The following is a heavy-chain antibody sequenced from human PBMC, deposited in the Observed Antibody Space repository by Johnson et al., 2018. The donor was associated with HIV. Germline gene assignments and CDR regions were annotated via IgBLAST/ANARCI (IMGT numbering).Heavy chain of an antibody. CDR1: GFTFSNAW. V-gene: IGHV3-66*01. Sequence: EVQLVESGGGLVKPGGSLRLSCAASGFTFSNAWMSWVRQAPGKGLEWVSVIYSGGSTYYADSVKGRFTISRDNSKNTLYLQMNSLRAEDTAVYYCARATTPHDAFDIWGQGTMVTVSS. CDR3: ARATTPHDAFDI. D-gene: IGHD1-1*01. J-gene: IGHJ3*02. CDR2: IYSGGST.